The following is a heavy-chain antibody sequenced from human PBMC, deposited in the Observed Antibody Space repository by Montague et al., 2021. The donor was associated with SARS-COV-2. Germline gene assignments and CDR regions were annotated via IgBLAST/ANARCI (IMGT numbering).Heavy chain of an antibody. Sequence: SETLSLTCAVYGGSFSVYYWSWLRQSPRSGLEWIAETNHSGTANXNPSLKSRVSISVDTSKNQFTLKLTSVTAADTAMYYCAKEREVVRAARTLVAFDLWGQGTMVTVSP. J-gene: IGHJ3*01. CDR3: AKEREVVRAARTLVAFDL. D-gene: IGHD2-2*01. V-gene: IGHV4-34*01. CDR2: TNHSGTA. CDR1: GGSFSVYY.